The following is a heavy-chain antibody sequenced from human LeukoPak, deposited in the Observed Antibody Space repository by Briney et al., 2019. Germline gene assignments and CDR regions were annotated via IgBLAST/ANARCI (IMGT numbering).Heavy chain of an antibody. V-gene: IGHV3-66*02. CDR2: IYSGGST. Sequence: GGSLRLSCAASGFTVSSTYMSWVRQAPGKGLEWVSAIYSGGSTFYADSVKGRFTISRDNSENTLSLQMNSLRGEDTAVYYCASESNYDSWGQGTLVTVSS. CDR1: GFTVSSTY. J-gene: IGHJ4*02. CDR3: ASESNYDS.